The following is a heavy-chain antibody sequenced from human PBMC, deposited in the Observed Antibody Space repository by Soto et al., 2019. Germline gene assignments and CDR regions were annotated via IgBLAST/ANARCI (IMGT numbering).Heavy chain of an antibody. J-gene: IGHJ5*02. D-gene: IGHD2-15*01. Sequence: GASVKVSCKASGYTFTGYYMHWVRQAPGQGLEWMGWINPNSGGTNYAQKFQGWVTMTRDTSTSTACMELRSLRSDDTAVYYCARDGDISVVVVAGWFDPWGQGTLVTVSS. CDR1: GYTFTGYY. V-gene: IGHV1-2*04. CDR3: ARDGDISVVVVAGWFDP. CDR2: INPNSGGT.